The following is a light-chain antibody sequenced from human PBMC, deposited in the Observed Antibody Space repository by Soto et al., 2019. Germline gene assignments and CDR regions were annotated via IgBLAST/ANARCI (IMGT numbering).Light chain of an antibody. CDR2: DAS. J-gene: IGKJ1*01. V-gene: IGKV3-11*01. CDR1: QSVSSY. CDR3: QQRSNWPPLT. Sequence: EIVLTQSPATLSLSPGERATLSCRASQSVSSYLAWYQQKPGQAPRLPIYDASNRATGIPARFSGSGSGTDFTLTICSLEPEDFAVYYCQQRSNWPPLTFGQGTKVEIK.